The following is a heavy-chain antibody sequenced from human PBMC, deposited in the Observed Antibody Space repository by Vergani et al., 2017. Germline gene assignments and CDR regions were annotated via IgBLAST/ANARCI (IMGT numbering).Heavy chain of an antibody. D-gene: IGHD3-10*01. CDR3: AKQYFLSGNYLFDY. J-gene: IGHJ4*02. Sequence: EVQLVESGGGLVQPGGSLTLSCAASGFTFSGSAMHWVRQTSGKGLEWIGRIRDKTYNYATAYAVSVKGRFIISRDDSKKTAYLQMNNLRTEDTAIYYCAKQYFLSGNYLFDYWGQGTLVTVSS. CDR1: GFTFSGSA. V-gene: IGHV3-73*02. CDR2: IRDKTYNYAT.